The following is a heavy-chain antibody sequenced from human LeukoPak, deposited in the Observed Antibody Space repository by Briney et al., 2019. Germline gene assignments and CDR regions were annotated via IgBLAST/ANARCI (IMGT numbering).Heavy chain of an antibody. D-gene: IGHD5-18*01. CDR1: GYTFTGYY. CDR2: INPNSGGT. J-gene: IGHJ1*01. V-gene: IGHV1-2*02. CDR3: ARGGYRSEYFQH. Sequence: ASVKVSCKASGYTFTGYYMHWVRQAPGQGLEWMGWINPNSGGTNYAQKFQGRVTITRNTSISTAYMELSSLRSEDTAVYYCARGGYRSEYFQHWGQGTLVTVSS.